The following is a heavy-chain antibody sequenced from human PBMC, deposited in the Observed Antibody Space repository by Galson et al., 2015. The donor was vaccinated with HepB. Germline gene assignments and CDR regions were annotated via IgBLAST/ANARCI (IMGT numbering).Heavy chain of an antibody. D-gene: IGHD5-18*01. CDR3: ARTSAASYSYGYLDY. Sequence: QSGAEVKKPGESLKISCKGSGYSFTSYWIGWVRQMPGKGLEWMGIIYPGDSDTRYSPSFQGQVTISADKSISTAYLQWSSLKASDTAMYYCARTSAASYSYGYLDYWGQGTLVTVSS. J-gene: IGHJ4*02. CDR1: GYSFTSYW. CDR2: IYPGDSDT. V-gene: IGHV5-51*01.